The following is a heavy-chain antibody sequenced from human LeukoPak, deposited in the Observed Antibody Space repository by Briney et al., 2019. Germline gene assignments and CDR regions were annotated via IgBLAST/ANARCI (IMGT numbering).Heavy chain of an antibody. CDR1: GFSFSSYG. J-gene: IGHJ4*02. V-gene: IGHV3-30*02. CDR2: IRSDGSNK. D-gene: IGHD5-18*01. CDR3: GQSGYSYGLTSVDY. Sequence: GGSLRLSCAGSGFSFSSYGMHWVRQAPGKGLEWMAFIRSDGSNKYYADSVKGRFTISRDNAKNSLYLQMNSLRAEDTAVYYCGQSGYSYGLTSVDYWGQGTLVTVSS.